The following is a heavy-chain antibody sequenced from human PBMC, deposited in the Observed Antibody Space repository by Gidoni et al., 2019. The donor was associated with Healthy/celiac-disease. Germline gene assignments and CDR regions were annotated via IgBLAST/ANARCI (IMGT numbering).Heavy chain of an antibody. CDR3: ADGGWYKGWFDP. CDR1: GFTFSSYA. CDR2: ISGRGGST. Sequence: EVQLLESGGGLVQPGGSLRLSCAASGFTFSSYARSWGRQAPGKGLEWVSAISGRGGSTYYADSVKGRFTISRDKSKNTLYLQMNSLRAEDTAVYYGADGGWYKGWFDPWGQGTLVTVSS. J-gene: IGHJ5*02. D-gene: IGHD6-19*01. V-gene: IGHV3-23*01.